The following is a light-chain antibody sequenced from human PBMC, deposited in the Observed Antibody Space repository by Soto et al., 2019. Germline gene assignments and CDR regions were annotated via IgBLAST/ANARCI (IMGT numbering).Light chain of an antibody. CDR2: AAS. J-gene: IGKJ1*01. CDR3: LQFYNFSWT. V-gene: IGKV1-6*01. Sequence: AIQMTHSPSSLSASVGDRVTISCRASQVIGNDLAWYQQKPGKAPRLPIFAASNLQSGVPSRFSGSGSGTDFTLTISRLQPEDFATYYCLQFYNFSWTFGQGTKVDIK. CDR1: QVIGND.